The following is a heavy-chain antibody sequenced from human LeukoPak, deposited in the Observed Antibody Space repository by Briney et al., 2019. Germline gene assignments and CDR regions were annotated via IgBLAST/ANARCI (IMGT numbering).Heavy chain of an antibody. CDR2: IWYDGSNK. J-gene: IGHJ3*02. V-gene: IGHV3-33*01. CDR1: GFTFSSYG. Sequence: GRSLRLSCAASGFTFSSYGMHWVRQAPGKGLEWVAVIWYDGSNKYYADSVKGRFTISRDNSKNTLYLQMNSLRAEDTAVYYCARVKDAFDIWGQGTMVTDSS. CDR3: ARVKDAFDI.